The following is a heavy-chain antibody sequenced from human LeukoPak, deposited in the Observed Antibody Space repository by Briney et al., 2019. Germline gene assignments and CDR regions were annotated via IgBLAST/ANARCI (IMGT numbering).Heavy chain of an antibody. Sequence: ASVKVSCKASGYTFTDYYIHWVRQAPGQGLEWMGWLNPNSGDTNHAQIFQGRVTLTRDTSISTAYMELSSLRSDDSAVYYCAGEYCSGDNCRRGFDYWGQGTLVTVSS. CDR1: GYTFTDYY. CDR3: AGEYCSGDNCRRGFDY. CDR2: LNPNSGDT. J-gene: IGHJ4*02. V-gene: IGHV1-2*02. D-gene: IGHD2-15*01.